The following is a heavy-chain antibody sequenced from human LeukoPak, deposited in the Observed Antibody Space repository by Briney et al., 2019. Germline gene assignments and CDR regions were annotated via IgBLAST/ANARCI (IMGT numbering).Heavy chain of an antibody. CDR3: CCSGWYMGY. D-gene: IGHD6-19*01. V-gene: IGHV4-34*01. Sequence: SETLSLTCAVYGGSFSGYYWSWIRQPPGKGLEWIGEINHSGSTNYNPSLKSRVTISVDTSKNQFSLQLSSVTSADTAVYYCCCSGWYMGYWGQGTLVTVSS. J-gene: IGHJ4*02. CDR2: INHSGST. CDR1: GGSFSGYY.